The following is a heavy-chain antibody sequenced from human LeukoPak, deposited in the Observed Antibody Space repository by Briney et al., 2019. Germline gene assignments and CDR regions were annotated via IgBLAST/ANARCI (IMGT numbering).Heavy chain of an antibody. CDR1: GGSISSYC. V-gene: IGHV4-59*01. CDR3: ARVVYYDSTPRWFDP. J-gene: IGHJ5*02. Sequence: PSETLSLTCTVSGGSISSYCWSWIRQPPGKGLEWIAYIYYSGSTNYKPSLKSRVTISVDTSKNQFSLKLSSVTAADTAVYYCARVVYYDSTPRWFDPWGQGTLVTVSS. CDR2: IYYSGST. D-gene: IGHD3-22*01.